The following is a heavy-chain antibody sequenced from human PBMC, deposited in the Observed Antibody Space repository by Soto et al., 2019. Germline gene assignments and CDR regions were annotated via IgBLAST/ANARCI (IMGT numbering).Heavy chain of an antibody. CDR3: ARSLVPAAKNYYYGMDV. CDR1: GYTFTGYY. D-gene: IGHD2-2*01. J-gene: IGHJ6*02. Sequence: GASVKVSCKASGYTFTGYYMHWVRQAPGQGLEWMGWINPNSGGTNYAQKFQGRVTMTRDTSISTAYVELSRLRSDDTAVYYCARSLVPAAKNYYYGMDVWGQGTTVTVSS. CDR2: INPNSGGT. V-gene: IGHV1-2*02.